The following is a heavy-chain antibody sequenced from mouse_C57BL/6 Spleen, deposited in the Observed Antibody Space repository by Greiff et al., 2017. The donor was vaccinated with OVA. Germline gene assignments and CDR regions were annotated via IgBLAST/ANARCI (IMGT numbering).Heavy chain of an antibody. D-gene: IGHD2-3*01. J-gene: IGHJ2*01. CDR2: ISSGGDYI. CDR3: TRDRDGYYLDY. Sequence: EVMLVESGEGLVKPGGSLKLSCAASGFTFSSYAMSWVRQTPEKRLEWVAYISSGGDYIYYADTVKGRFTISRDNARNTLYLQMSSLKSEDTSMYYCTRDRDGYYLDYWGQGTTLTVSS. CDR1: GFTFSSYA. V-gene: IGHV5-9-1*02.